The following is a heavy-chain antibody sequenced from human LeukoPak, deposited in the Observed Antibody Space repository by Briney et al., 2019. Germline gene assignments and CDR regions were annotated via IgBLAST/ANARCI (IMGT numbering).Heavy chain of an antibody. CDR3: ATSGSGWSLDY. CDR1: GGSFSGYY. V-gene: IGHV4-34*01. CDR2: INHSGST. Sequence: SETLSLTCAVYGGSFSGYYWSWIRQPPGKGLEWIGGINHSGSTNYNPSLKSRVTISVDTSKNQFSLKLSSVTAADTAVYYCATSGSGWSLDYWGQGTLVTVSS. J-gene: IGHJ4*02. D-gene: IGHD6-19*01.